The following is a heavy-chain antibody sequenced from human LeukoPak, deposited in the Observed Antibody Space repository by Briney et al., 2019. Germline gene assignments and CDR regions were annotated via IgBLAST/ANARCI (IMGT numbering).Heavy chain of an antibody. V-gene: IGHV3-66*02. CDR2: IYSGDST. CDR3: ASHTSSWNFNWYFDL. CDR1: GFTVSYNY. J-gene: IGHJ2*01. D-gene: IGHD6-13*01. Sequence: GGSLRLSCAASGFTVSYNYMTWVRQAPGKGLEWVSAIYSGDSTYYADSVKGRFTISRDNSRSTLYLQMNSLRPEDTGVYYCASHTSSWNFNWYFDLWGRGTLVSVSS.